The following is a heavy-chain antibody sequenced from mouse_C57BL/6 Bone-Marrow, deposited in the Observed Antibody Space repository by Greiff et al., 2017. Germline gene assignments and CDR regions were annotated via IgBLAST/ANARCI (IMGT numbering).Heavy chain of an antibody. J-gene: IGHJ2*01. Sequence: DVKLVESGGDLVKPGGSLKLSCAASGFTFSSYGMSWVRQTPDKRLEWVATISSGGSYTYYPDSVKGRFTISRDNAKNTLYLQMSSLKSEDTAMYYCARRSTMITFRGFDYWGQGTTLTVSS. CDR3: ARRSTMITFRGFDY. D-gene: IGHD2-4*01. CDR2: ISSGGSYT. CDR1: GFTFSSYG. V-gene: IGHV5-6*02.